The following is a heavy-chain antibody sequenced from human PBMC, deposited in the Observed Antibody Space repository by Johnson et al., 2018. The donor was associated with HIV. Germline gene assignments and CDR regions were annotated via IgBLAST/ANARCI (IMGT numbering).Heavy chain of an antibody. CDR2: IRYDGSNK. D-gene: IGHD3-22*01. Sequence: QVQLVESGGGVVQPGGSLRLSCAASGFTFSNYAMHWVRQAPGKGLEWVAFIRYDGSNKYYADSVKGRFTISRDNSKNSLYLQMNSLRAEDTAVYYCAKGTYYYDSSGYNDAFDIWGQGTKVIVSS. CDR1: GFTFSNYA. CDR3: AKGTYYYDSSGYNDAFDI. J-gene: IGHJ3*02. V-gene: IGHV3-30*02.